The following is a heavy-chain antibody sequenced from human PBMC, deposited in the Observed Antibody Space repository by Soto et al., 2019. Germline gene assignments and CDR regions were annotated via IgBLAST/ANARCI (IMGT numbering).Heavy chain of an antibody. CDR2: ISYSGVT. CDR3: SKGGDSSQWFDP. Sequence: QVQLQESGPGLVKPSQTLSLTCTVSGGSITTTASYWSWIRQHPEKGLEWIGYISYSGVTNYSPSISSRVALAADTSKNHYSLKISSLTAADTAVYYCSKGGDSSQWFDPWGRATLVVVCS. D-gene: IGHD4-4*01. J-gene: IGHJ5*02. CDR1: GGSITTTASY. V-gene: IGHV4-31*03.